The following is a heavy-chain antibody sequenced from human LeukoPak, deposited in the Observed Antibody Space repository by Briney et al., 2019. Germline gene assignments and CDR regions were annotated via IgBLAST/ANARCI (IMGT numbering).Heavy chain of an antibody. CDR1: GFTFSNYA. V-gene: IGHV3-64D*06. Sequence: PGGSLRLSCSASGFTFSNYAMHWVRQAPGQGLEYVSAISDNGDRTYYADSVKGRFTISRDNSKNTLYLQMSSLRTEDTAVYYCVRIFCSGGSCFYRDYRGQGTLVTVSS. D-gene: IGHD2-15*01. CDR3: VRIFCSGGSCFYRDY. J-gene: IGHJ4*02. CDR2: ISDNGDRT.